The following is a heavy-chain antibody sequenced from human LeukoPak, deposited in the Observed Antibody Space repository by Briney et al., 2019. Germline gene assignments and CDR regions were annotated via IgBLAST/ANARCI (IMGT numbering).Heavy chain of an antibody. Sequence: SGGSLRLSCAASGFSSSAYGMHWVRQAPGKGLEYVSAINSNGGSTYYANSVKGRFTISRDNSKNTLYLQMGSLRAEDMAVYYCAREGSYGDSDYWGQGTLVTVSS. CDR1: GFSSSAYG. D-gene: IGHD5-18*01. CDR2: INSNGGST. V-gene: IGHV3-64*01. CDR3: AREGSYGDSDY. J-gene: IGHJ4*02.